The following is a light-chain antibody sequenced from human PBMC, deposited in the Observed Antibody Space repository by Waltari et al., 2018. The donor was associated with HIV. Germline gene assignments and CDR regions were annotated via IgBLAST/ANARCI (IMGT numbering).Light chain of an antibody. J-gene: IGLJ2*01. V-gene: IGLV2-8*01. CDR2: EGY. CDR3: SSYAGSNNLL. Sequence: QSALTQPPSASGSPGQSVIISCTGTSSDIGAYNYVSWYQQHPGKAPKLMISEGYKRPSGVPDRFFGSKSDNTASLTVSGLQAEDEAVYYCSSYAGSNNLLFGGGTRLTVL. CDR1: SSDIGAYNY.